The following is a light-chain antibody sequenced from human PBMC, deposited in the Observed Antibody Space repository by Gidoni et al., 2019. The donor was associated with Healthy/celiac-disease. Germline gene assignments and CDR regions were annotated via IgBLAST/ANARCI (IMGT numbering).Light chain of an antibody. CDR3: QQRSNWPPGFT. CDR2: DAS. V-gene: IGKV3-11*01. J-gene: IGKJ3*01. CDR1: QSVSSY. Sequence: SVLTQSPATLSLSPGERATLSCRASQSVSSYLAWYQQKPGQAPRLLIYDASNRATGIPARFSGSGSGTDFTLTISSLEPEDFAVYYCQQRSNWPPGFTFGPGTKVDIK.